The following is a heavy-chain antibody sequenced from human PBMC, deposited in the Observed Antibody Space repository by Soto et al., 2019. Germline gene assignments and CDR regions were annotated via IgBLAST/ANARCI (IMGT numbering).Heavy chain of an antibody. D-gene: IGHD3-3*02. CDR1: GFPFSSSW. J-gene: IGHJ5*02. CDR2: INRDGTNT. Sequence: EVQVVESGGGLVQPGGSLRLSCAASGFPFSSSWMHWVRQAPGKGLVWVSLINRDGTNTNYADSVKGRFTISRDNAKNTLYRQMDSLRPEDAAIYYGVPAEHSWGQGTLVTVSS. V-gene: IGHV3-74*01. CDR3: VPAEHS.